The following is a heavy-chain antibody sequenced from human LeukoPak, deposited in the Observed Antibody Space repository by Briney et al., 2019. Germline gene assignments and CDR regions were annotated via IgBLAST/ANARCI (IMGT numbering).Heavy chain of an antibody. D-gene: IGHD5-18*01. CDR1: GYTFTGYY. Sequence: ASVKVSCKASGYTFTGYYMHWVRQAPGQGLEWMGWINPNSGGTNYAQKFQGRVTMTRDTSISTAYMELSRLRSDGTAVYYCARMGVDTAMVTGWRYWGQGTLVTVSS. J-gene: IGHJ4*02. CDR2: INPNSGGT. CDR3: ARMGVDTAMVTGWRY. V-gene: IGHV1-2*02.